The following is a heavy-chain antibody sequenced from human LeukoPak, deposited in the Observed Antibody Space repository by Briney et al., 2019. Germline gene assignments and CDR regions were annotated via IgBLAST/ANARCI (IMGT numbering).Heavy chain of an antibody. CDR3: ASFYGSGSPPRFDY. V-gene: IGHV4-39*01. D-gene: IGHD3-10*01. Sequence: PSEPLSLTCTVSGGSISSSSYYWGWIRQPPGQGLEWIGSIYYSGSTYYNPSLKSRVTISVDTSKNQFSLKLSSVTAADTAVYYCASFYGSGSPPRFDYWGQGTLVTVSS. J-gene: IGHJ4*02. CDR2: IYYSGST. CDR1: GGSISSSSYY.